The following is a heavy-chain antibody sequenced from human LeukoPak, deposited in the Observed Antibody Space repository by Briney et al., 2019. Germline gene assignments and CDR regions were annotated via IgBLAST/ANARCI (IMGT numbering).Heavy chain of an antibody. J-gene: IGHJ4*02. CDR3: AKRYSYGSLDY. CDR2: THTGGST. CDR1: GLTVRTNY. V-gene: IGHV3-53*01. Sequence: GGSLRLSCAASGLTVRTNYINWVRQSPRRGLEWVSITHTGGSTDYADSVKGRFTISRDNSKNTLYLQMNSLRAEDTAVYYCAKRYSYGSLDYWGQGTLVTVSS. D-gene: IGHD5-18*01.